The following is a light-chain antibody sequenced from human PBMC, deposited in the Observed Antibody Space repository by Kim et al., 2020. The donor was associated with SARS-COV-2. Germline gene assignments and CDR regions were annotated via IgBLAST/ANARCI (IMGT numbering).Light chain of an antibody. CDR3: QSFDTSVWV. J-gene: IGLJ3*02. CDR1: RGSIASNY. Sequence: NFMLTQPHSVSESPGKTVTISCTRSRGSIASNYVQWYQKRPGSAPTTVIYEDNLRPSEVPDRFSGSIDSSSNSASLTISGLKTEDEADYYCQSFDTSVWVFGGGTQLTVL. CDR2: EDN. V-gene: IGLV6-57*04.